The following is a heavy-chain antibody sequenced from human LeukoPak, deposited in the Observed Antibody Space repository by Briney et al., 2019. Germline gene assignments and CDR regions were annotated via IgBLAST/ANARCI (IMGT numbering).Heavy chain of an antibody. CDR2: ISGSGGST. J-gene: IGHJ4*02. Sequence: GGSLRLSCAASGFPFSSYAMNWVRQAPGKGLEWVSTISGSGGSTYYADSVKGRFTISRDKSKNTVYLQMNSLRAEDTAVYYCAKERGYGYNHIDYWGQGTLVTVSS. CDR1: GFPFSSYA. D-gene: IGHD5-24*01. V-gene: IGHV3-23*01. CDR3: AKERGYGYNHIDY.